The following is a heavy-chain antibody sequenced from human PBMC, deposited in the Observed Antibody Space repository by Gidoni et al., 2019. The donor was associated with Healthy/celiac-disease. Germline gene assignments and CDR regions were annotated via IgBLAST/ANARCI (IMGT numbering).Heavy chain of an antibody. Sequence: EVQLLESGGGLLQPGGSLRLSVAASGFTFSSYSMNWVRQAPGKGLEWVSYISSSSSTIYYEDSVKGRFTISRDNDKNSLYLQMNSLRDEDTDVYYCARDIPDFWSGRLDTNPPRFDPWGQGTLVTVSS. CDR3: ARDIPDFWSGRLDTNPPRFDP. D-gene: IGHD3-3*01. J-gene: IGHJ5*02. V-gene: IGHV3-48*02. CDR2: ISSSSSTI. CDR1: GFTFSSYS.